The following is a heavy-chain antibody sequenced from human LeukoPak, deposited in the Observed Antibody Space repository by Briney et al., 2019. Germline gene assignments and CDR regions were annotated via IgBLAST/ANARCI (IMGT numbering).Heavy chain of an antibody. CDR2: ITRSGGTI. CDR1: GFTFSQKD. D-gene: IGHD7-27*01. CDR3: VSQDRPLGAYFDY. J-gene: IGHJ4*02. Sequence: GGSLRLSCAASGFTFSQKDMNWVRQAPGKGLEWVSYITRSGGTIYYAGSVKGRFTISRDNAENSLFLQMNGLRAEDTAVYYCVSQDRPLGAYFDYWGQGSLVTVAS. V-gene: IGHV3-48*03.